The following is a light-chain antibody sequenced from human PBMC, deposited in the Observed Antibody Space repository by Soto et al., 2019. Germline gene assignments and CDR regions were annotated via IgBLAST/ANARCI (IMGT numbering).Light chain of an antibody. CDR2: ANS. V-gene: IGLV1-40*01. CDR1: GSNIGAGYD. CDR3: QSYDSSLSGGV. J-gene: IGLJ3*02. Sequence: QSVLTQPPSVSGAPGQRVTISCTGSGSNIGAGYDVHWYQQLPGTAPKLLIYANSNRPSGVPDRFSGSKSGTSASLAITGLQAEDEAEYYCQSYDSSLSGGVFGGGTKLTVL.